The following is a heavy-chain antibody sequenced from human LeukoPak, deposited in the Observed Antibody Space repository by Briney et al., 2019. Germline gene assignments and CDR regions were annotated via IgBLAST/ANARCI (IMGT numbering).Heavy chain of an antibody. Sequence: GESLKISCKGSGYTFTNYWIGWVRQMPGKGLEWMGRIDPSDSYTNYSPSFQGHVTISADKSISTAYLQWSSLKASDTAMYYCARLDYGSGSYHDPWGQGTLVTVSS. D-gene: IGHD3-10*01. CDR3: ARLDYGSGSYHDP. J-gene: IGHJ5*02. V-gene: IGHV5-10-1*01. CDR2: IDPSDSYT. CDR1: GYTFTNYW.